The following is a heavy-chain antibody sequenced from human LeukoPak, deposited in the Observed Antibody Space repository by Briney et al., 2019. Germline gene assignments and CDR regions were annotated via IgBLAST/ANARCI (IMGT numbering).Heavy chain of an antibody. J-gene: IGHJ2*01. Sequence: GASVKVSCKASGYIFTGYNMHWVRQAPGQGLEWMGRINPNSDDTNYAQKFQGRVTMTRDTSISTAHMELSSLRSDDTAVYYCARDIDYGGNYWYFDLWGRGTLVTVSS. CDR3: ARDIDYGGNYWYFDL. CDR2: INPNSDDT. D-gene: IGHD4-23*01. V-gene: IGHV1-2*06. CDR1: GYIFTGYN.